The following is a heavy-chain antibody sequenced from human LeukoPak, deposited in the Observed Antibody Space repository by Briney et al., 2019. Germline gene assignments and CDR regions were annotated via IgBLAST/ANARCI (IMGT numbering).Heavy chain of an antibody. CDR3: ARVVGSSWGDYFDY. V-gene: IGHV3-21*01. Sequence: GGSLRLSCAASGFTFSSYSMNWVRQAPGKGLEWVSSISSSSSYIYYADSVKGRFTISRDNAKNSLYLQMNSLRAEDTAVYYCARVVGSSWGDYFDYWGQGTLVTVSS. CDR1: GFTFSSYS. CDR2: ISSSSSYI. D-gene: IGHD6-13*01. J-gene: IGHJ4*02.